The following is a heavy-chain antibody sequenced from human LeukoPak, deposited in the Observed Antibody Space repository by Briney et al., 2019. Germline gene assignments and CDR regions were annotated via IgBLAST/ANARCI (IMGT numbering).Heavy chain of an antibody. V-gene: IGHV4-39*07. D-gene: IGHD2/OR15-2a*01. Sequence: SETLSLTCTVSGGSISSHSYHWGWIRQPPGKGLEWIGSIYFSGSTYFNPSFKSRVSISLDTSKNQFSLELSSVTAADTAVYYCARSTGTSMPYYFDCWGQGTLVTVSS. CDR2: IYFSGST. J-gene: IGHJ4*02. CDR1: GGSISSHSYH. CDR3: ARSTGTSMPYYFDC.